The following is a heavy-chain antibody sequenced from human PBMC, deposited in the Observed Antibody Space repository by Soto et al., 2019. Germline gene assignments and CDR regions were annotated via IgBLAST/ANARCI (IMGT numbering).Heavy chain of an antibody. CDR2: MVTHNGNT. Sequence: ASVKVSCKASGYTFTKFEIHWVRQAAGQRPQWMSWMVTHNGNTGYSEKLQGRATVTRDTSTNTAYLELRNLRSEDTAVYYCARRGSASESGFDAWGQGTLVTVSS. CDR1: GYTFTKFE. J-gene: IGHJ4*02. V-gene: IGHV1-8*01. CDR3: ARRGSASESGFDA. D-gene: IGHD3-10*01.